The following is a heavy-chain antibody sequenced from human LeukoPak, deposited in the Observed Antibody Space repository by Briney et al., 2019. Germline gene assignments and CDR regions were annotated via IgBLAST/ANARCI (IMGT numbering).Heavy chain of an antibody. J-gene: IGHJ4*02. D-gene: IGHD6-19*01. V-gene: IGHV4-59*01. CDR1: GGSFSGYY. Sequence: SETLSLTCAVYGGSFSGYYWSWIRQPPGKGLEWIGYIYYSGYTNYNPSLKSRVTISLDSSKKQFSLKLSSVTAADTAVYYCARRQAVAAFDNWGPGTLVTVSS. CDR2: IYYSGYT. CDR3: ARRQAVAAFDN.